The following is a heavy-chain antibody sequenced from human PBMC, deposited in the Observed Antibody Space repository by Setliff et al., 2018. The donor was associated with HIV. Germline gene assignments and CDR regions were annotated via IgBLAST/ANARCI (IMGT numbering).Heavy chain of an antibody. Sequence: SETLSLTCTVSGGSISGHYWSWSRQPPGKGLEVIAYIFYTGSTNYNPSLKSRVTISVDTSKNKFFLKLSSVTASDTAVYYCVRGYCSSTTCYDDYSYMDVWGKGSTVTGSS. CDR3: VRGYCSSTTCYDDYSYMDV. V-gene: IGHV4-59*11. D-gene: IGHD2-2*01. CDR1: GGSISGHY. CDR2: IFYTGST. J-gene: IGHJ6*03.